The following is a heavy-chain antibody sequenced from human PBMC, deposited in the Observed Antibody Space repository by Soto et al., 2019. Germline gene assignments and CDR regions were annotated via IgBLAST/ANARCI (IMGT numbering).Heavy chain of an antibody. Sequence: EVQLAESGGGLAQPGGSLRLSCAASGFTLSGYAMDWVRQAPGKGLEDVSGISSNGVGTYYANSVQGRFTISRDNSKNTVYRQMGSLRPEDMAVYYCARRARPDFYYMDVWGKGTTVTVSS. CDR2: ISSNGVGT. CDR3: ARRARPDFYYMDV. D-gene: IGHD6-6*01. V-gene: IGHV3-64*01. CDR1: GFTLSGYA. J-gene: IGHJ6*03.